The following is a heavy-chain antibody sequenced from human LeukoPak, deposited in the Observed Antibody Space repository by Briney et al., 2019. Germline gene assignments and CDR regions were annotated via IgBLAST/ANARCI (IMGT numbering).Heavy chain of an antibody. CDR3: AKSPGEGYSSSWYGFDY. Sequence: GGSLRLSCAASGFTFSTYGMHWLRQAPGKGLEWVAFIRYDGSNKYYADSVKGRFTISRDNSKNTLYLQMNSLRAEDTAVYYCAKSPGEGYSSSWYGFDYWGQGTLVTVSS. D-gene: IGHD6-13*01. CDR1: GFTFSTYG. V-gene: IGHV3-30*02. J-gene: IGHJ4*02. CDR2: IRYDGSNK.